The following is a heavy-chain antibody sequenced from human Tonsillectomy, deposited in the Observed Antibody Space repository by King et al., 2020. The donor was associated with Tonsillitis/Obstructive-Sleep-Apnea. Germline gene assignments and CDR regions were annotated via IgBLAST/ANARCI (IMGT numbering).Heavy chain of an antibody. CDR3: AKDSGGSYYSGADY. Sequence: VQLVESGGGVVQPGRSLRLSCTASGFTFSSYDMHWVRQAPGKGLEWVAVISYDGSNKYYAHSVKGRFTISRDNSKNTLYLQMNSLRAEDTAVYYCAKDSGGSYYSGADYWGQGTLVTVSS. V-gene: IGHV3-30*18. CDR1: GFTFSSYD. J-gene: IGHJ4*02. CDR2: ISYDGSNK. D-gene: IGHD1-26*01.